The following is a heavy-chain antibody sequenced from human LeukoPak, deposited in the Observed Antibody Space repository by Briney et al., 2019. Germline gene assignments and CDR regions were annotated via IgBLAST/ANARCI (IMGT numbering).Heavy chain of an antibody. CDR3: ARSRGSLYFDY. CDR2: ISAYNGNT. CDR1: GYTFTSYG. V-gene: IGHV1-18*01. J-gene: IGHJ4*02. Sequence: GASVKVSCKASGYTFTSYGISWVRQAPGQGLEWMGWISAYNGNTNYAQKLQGRVTMTTDTSTSTACMELRSLRSDDTAVYYCARSRGSLYFDYWGQGTLVTVSS.